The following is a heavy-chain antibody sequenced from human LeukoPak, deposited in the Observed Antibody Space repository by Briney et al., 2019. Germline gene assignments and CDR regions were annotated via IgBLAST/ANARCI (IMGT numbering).Heavy chain of an antibody. CDR1: GFTFSSYA. V-gene: IGHV3-23*01. Sequence: GGSLRLSCAASGFTFSSYAMSWVRQAPGKGLEWVSAIRGSGGSTYYADSVRGRFTISRDNSKNTLYLQMNSLRAEDTAVYYCAKDTDSPRGGGAFDIWGQGTMVTVSS. CDR2: IRGSGGST. CDR3: AKDTDSPRGGGAFDI. D-gene: IGHD3-10*01. J-gene: IGHJ3*02.